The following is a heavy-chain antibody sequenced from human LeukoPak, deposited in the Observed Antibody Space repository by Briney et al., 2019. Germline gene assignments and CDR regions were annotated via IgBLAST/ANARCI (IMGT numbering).Heavy chain of an antibody. Sequence: GGSLRLSCAASGFTFSNYGMHWVRQAPGKGLEWVAFIRYDGTNKYYADPVKGRFTISRDNSKNTLYLQMDSLRAEDTAVYYCSKDDRGYSGYDLYYLDYWGQGTLVTVSS. J-gene: IGHJ4*02. CDR1: GFTFSNYG. CDR3: SKDDRGYSGYDLYYLDY. V-gene: IGHV3-30*02. CDR2: IRYDGTNK. D-gene: IGHD5-12*01.